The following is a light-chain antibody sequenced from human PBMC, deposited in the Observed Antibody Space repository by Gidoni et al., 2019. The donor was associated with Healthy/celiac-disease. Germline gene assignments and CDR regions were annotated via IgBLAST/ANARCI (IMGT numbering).Light chain of an antibody. J-gene: IGKJ3*01. V-gene: IGKV3-11*01. CDR2: DTS. CDR1: QSISGS. Sequence: IVLTHSPATLSLSTGERATLSCRASQSISGSLAWYQQNPGQAPRLLIYDTSNRATGIPPRFRGSGSGTDCTLTISSLEPEDCAVYYCQQRTNWPPFTFGPGTKVDVK. CDR3: QQRTNWPPFT.